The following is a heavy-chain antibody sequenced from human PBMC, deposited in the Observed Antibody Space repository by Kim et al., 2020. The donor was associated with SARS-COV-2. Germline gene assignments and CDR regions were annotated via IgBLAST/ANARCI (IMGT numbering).Heavy chain of an antibody. CDR3: TKDGGGYSGNYYWYFDL. Sequence: GGSLRLSCAASRFSFTNYGMHWVRQAPGKGLEWVAVISDDGNNKYYADSVKGRFTISRDNSKNTLYLQMNSLRAEDTAVYYCTKDGGGYSGNYYWYFDLWGRGTLVTVSS. V-gene: IGHV3-30*18. D-gene: IGHD6-25*01. CDR1: RFSFTNYG. J-gene: IGHJ2*01. CDR2: ISDDGNNK.